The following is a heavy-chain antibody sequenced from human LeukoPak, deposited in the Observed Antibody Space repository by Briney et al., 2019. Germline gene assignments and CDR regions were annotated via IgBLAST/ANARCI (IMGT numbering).Heavy chain of an antibody. D-gene: IGHD4-17*01. V-gene: IGHV1-2*02. CDR1: GYTFTGYY. CDR2: INPNSGGT. CDR3: ARTYGDYEGALDY. J-gene: IGHJ4*02. Sequence: ASVKVSCKASGYTFTGYYMHWVRQAPGQGLEWMGWINPNSGGTNYAQKFQGRVTMTRDTSISTAYMEQSRLRSDDTAVYYCARTYGDYEGALDYWGQGTLVTVSS.